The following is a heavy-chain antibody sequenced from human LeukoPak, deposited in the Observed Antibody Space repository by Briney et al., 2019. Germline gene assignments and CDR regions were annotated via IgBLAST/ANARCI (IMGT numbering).Heavy chain of an antibody. J-gene: IGHJ5*02. CDR2: INHSGST. CDR1: GGSFSGYY. V-gene: IGHV4-34*01. CDR3: ARGTTVTTPHWFDP. Sequence: SETLSLTCAVYGGSFSGYYWSWIRQPPGKGPEWIGEINHSGSTNYNPSLKSRVTISVDTSKNQFSLKLSSVTAADTAVYYCARGTTVTTPHWFDPWGQGTLVTVSS. D-gene: IGHD4-17*01.